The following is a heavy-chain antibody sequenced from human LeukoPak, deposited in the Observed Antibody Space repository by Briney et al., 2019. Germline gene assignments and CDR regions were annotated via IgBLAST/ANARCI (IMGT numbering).Heavy chain of an antibody. Sequence: GGSLRLSCAASGFTFSNNWMTWVRQAPGKGLEWVVSVKKDASEKYYVDSVKGRFTISRDNAKNSLYLQMNSLRVEDTAVYYCARDWKSRSSFDYWGQGTLVTVSS. V-gene: IGHV3-7*01. CDR2: VKKDASEK. CDR1: GFTFSNNW. J-gene: IGHJ4*02. D-gene: IGHD6-13*01. CDR3: ARDWKSRSSFDY.